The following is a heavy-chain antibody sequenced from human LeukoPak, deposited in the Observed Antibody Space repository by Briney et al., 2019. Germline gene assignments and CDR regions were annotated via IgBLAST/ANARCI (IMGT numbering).Heavy chain of an antibody. CDR3: ARDREWLETFDY. D-gene: IGHD6-19*01. CDR1: GFTFSSYS. Sequence: PGGSLRLPCAASGFTFSSYSMNWVRQAPGKGLEWVSSISSSSSYIYYADSVKGRFTISRDNAKNSLYLQMNSLRAEDTAVYYCARDREWLETFDYWGQGTLVTVSS. CDR2: ISSSSSYI. J-gene: IGHJ4*02. V-gene: IGHV3-21*01.